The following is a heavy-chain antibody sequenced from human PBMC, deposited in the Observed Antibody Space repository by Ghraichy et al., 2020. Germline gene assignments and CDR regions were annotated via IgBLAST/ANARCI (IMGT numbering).Heavy chain of an antibody. CDR2: ISGSGGST. CDR3: ATVPGIAVAGTQNYFDY. Sequence: GALRLSCAASGFTFSSYAMSWVRQAPGKGLEWVSAISGSGGSTYYADSVKGRFTISSDNSKNTLYLQMNSLRAEDTAVYYCATVPGIAVAGTQNYFDYWGQETLVTVSS. J-gene: IGHJ4*02. CDR1: GFTFSSYA. D-gene: IGHD6-19*01. V-gene: IGHV3-23*01.